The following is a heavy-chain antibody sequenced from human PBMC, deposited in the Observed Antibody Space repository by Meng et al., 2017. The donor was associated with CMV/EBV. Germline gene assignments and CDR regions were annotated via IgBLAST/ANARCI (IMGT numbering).Heavy chain of an antibody. D-gene: IGHD1-7*01. V-gene: IGHV1-46*01. Sequence: ASVKVSCKASGGTFSSYTISWVRQAPGQGLEWMGIINPNAGTTNYAQKFQGRVTMTRDTSTSSVYMELSSLRSEDTAVYYCARDAVNWNSESDAFDIWGQGTMVTVSS. CDR1: GGTFSSYT. J-gene: IGHJ3*02. CDR3: ARDAVNWNSESDAFDI. CDR2: INPNAGTT.